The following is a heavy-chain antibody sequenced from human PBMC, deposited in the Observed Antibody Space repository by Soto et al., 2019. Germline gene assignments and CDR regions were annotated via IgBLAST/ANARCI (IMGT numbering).Heavy chain of an antibody. D-gene: IGHD5-12*01. CDR1: GGSISSGDYY. J-gene: IGHJ4*02. CDR3: ARESGAKLYYFDY. CDR2: FSYSGST. Sequence: QVQLQESGPGLVKPSQTLSLTCTVSGGSISSGDYYWSWIRQPPGKALEWIGYFSYSGSTYYNPSLKSRVTISVDTSKNQFSLKLSSVTAADTAVYYCARESGAKLYYFDYWGQGTLVTVSS. V-gene: IGHV4-30-4*01.